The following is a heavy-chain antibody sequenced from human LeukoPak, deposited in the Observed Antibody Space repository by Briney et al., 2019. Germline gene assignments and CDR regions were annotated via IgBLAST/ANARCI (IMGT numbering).Heavy chain of an antibody. J-gene: IGHJ1*01. Sequence: GGSLRLSCAASGFTFSSYAMSWVRQAPGKGLEWVSAISGSGGSTYYADSVKGRFTISRDNSKNTLYLQMNSLRAEDTAVYYCAKEVAPAHSSSWHRGYFQHWGQGTLVTVSS. V-gene: IGHV3-23*01. CDR3: AKEVAPAHSSSWHRGYFQH. CDR2: ISGSGGST. CDR1: GFTFSSYA. D-gene: IGHD6-13*01.